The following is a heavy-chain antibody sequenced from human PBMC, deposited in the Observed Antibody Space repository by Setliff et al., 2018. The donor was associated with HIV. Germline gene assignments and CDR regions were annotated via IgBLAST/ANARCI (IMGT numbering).Heavy chain of an antibody. CDR3: ACVWQRPYTSSWYYFDY. Sequence: ASVKVSCKASGYTFTSYEITWVRQATGQGLEWMAWMNPNSGNTGYAQKFQGRVTMTRDTSISTAYQELSGLRSEDTAVYFCACVWQRPYTSSWYYFDYWSQGSRGTVSS. J-gene: IGHJ4*02. CDR1: GYTFTSYE. D-gene: IGHD6-13*01. CDR2: MNPNSGNT. V-gene: IGHV1-8*02.